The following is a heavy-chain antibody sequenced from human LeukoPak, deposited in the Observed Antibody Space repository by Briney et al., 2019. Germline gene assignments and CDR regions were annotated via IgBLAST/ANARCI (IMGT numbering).Heavy chain of an antibody. CDR1: GGSISSSSYY. V-gene: IGHV4-39*01. Sequence: PSETLSLTCTVSGGSISSSSYYCGWIRQPPGKGLEWIGSIYYSGSTYYNPSLKSRVTISVDTSKNQFSLKLRSVTAADTAVYYCARHSMYYYDSSGYYFDYWGQGTLVTVSS. D-gene: IGHD3-22*01. J-gene: IGHJ4*02. CDR3: ARHSMYYYDSSGYYFDY. CDR2: IYYSGST.